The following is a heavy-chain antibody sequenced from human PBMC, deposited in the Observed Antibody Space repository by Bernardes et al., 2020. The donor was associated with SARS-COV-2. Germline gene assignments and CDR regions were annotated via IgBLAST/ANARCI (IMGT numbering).Heavy chain of an antibody. J-gene: IGHJ4*02. D-gene: IGHD3-16*01. Sequence: GGSLRLSCAASGFTFSSYWMHWVRQAPGKGLVWVSRINSDGSITSYADSVKGRFTISRDNAKNTLYLQMNSLRAEDTAVYYCARVRASYDYVWGSYLDYWGQGTLVTVSS. CDR1: GFTFSSYW. V-gene: IGHV3-74*01. CDR3: ARVRASYDYVWGSYLDY. CDR2: INSDGSIT.